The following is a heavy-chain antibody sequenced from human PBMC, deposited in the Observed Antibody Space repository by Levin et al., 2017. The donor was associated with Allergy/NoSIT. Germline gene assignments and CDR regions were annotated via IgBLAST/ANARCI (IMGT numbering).Heavy chain of an antibody. D-gene: IGHD2-15*01. Sequence: ASVKVSCKASGYTFTSYYMHWVRQAPGQGLEWMGIINPSGGSTSYAQKFQGRVTMTRDTSTSTVYMELSSLRSEDTAVYYCARDHDDPSCRGSCVKDYFDYWGQGTLVTVSS. J-gene: IGHJ4*02. CDR2: INPSGGST. CDR3: ARDHDDPSCRGSCVKDYFDY. V-gene: IGHV1-46*01. CDR1: GYTFTSYY.